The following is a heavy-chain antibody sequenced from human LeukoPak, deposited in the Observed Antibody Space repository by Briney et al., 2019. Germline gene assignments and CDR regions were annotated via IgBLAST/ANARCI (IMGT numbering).Heavy chain of an antibody. CDR2: ISGSGGST. V-gene: IGHV3-23*01. CDR3: AKSRDCDYGMDV. J-gene: IGHJ6*02. CDR1: GFTFSSCA. D-gene: IGHD2-21*01. Sequence: GGSLRLSCAASGFTFSSCAMSWVRQAPGKGLEWVSAISGSGGSTYYADSVKGRFTISRDNSKNTLYLQMNSLRAEDTAVYYCAKSRDCDYGMDVWGQGTTVTVSS.